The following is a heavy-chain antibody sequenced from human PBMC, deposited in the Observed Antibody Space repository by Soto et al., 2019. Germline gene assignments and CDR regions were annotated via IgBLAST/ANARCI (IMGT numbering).Heavy chain of an antibody. J-gene: IGHJ4*02. CDR2: IYYGGSA. V-gene: IGHV4-59*12. Sequence: SETLSLTCTVSRGSISGYYWSWIRQPPGKGLEYIGYIYYGGSANYNPSLKSRVTISVDTSKNQFSLNMSSVTAADTAVYYCARDRESIKDWGQGALVTVSS. D-gene: IGHD3-9*01. CDR3: ARDRESIKD. CDR1: RGSISGYY.